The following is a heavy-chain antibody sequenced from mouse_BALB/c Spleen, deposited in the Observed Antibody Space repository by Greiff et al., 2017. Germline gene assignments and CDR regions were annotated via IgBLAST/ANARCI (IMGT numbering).Heavy chain of an antibody. CDR3: ARYDYEYFDY. Sequence: VKLMESGPGLVAPSQSLSITCTVSGFSLTSYGVHWVRQPPGKGLEWLGVIWAGGSTNYNSALMSRLSISKDNSKSQVFLKMNSLHTDDTAMYYCARYDYEYFDYWGQGTTLTVSS. J-gene: IGHJ2*01. CDR1: GFSLTSYG. CDR2: IWAGGST. D-gene: IGHD2-4*01. V-gene: IGHV2-9*02.